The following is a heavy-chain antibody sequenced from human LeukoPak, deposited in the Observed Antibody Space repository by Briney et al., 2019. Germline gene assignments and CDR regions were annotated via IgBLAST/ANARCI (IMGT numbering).Heavy chain of an antibody. D-gene: IGHD3/OR15-3a*01. CDR3: AREERSAYDFWSGYTILTPYYFDY. CDR1: GYTFTSYA. Sequence: ASVKVSCKASGYTFTSYAMNWVRQAPGQGLEWMGWINTNTGNPTYAQGFTGRFVFSLDTSVSTAYLQIGSLKAEDTAVYYCAREERSAYDFWSGYTILTPYYFDYWGQGTLVTVSS. J-gene: IGHJ4*02. V-gene: IGHV7-4-1*01. CDR2: INTNTGNP.